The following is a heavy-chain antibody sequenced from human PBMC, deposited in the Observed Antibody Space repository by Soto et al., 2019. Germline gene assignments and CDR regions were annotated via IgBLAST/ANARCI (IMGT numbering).Heavy chain of an antibody. CDR2: IIPILGIA. V-gene: IGHV1-69*08. CDR3: ARDPRGTMIVDP. J-gene: IGHJ5*02. D-gene: IGHD3-22*01. CDR1: GGTFSSYT. Sequence: QVQLVQSGAEVKKPGSSVKVSCKASGGTFSSYTISWVRQAPGQGLEWMGRIIPILGIANYAQKFQGRVTITADKSTSTVYMELSSLRSEDTAVYYCARDPRGTMIVDPWGQGTLVTVSS.